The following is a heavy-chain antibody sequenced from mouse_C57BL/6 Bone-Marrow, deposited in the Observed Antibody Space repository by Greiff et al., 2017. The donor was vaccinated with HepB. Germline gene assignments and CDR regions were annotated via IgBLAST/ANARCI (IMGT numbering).Heavy chain of an antibody. CDR1: GYTFTSYG. V-gene: IGHV1-81*01. CDR3: ARGHLFAY. J-gene: IGHJ3*01. Sequence: QVHVKQSGAELARPGASVKLSCKASGYTFTSYGISWVKQRTGQGLEWIGEIYPRSGNTYYNEKFKGKATLTADKSSSTAYMELRSLTSEDSAVYFCARGHLFAYWGQGTLVTVSA. D-gene: IGHD6-1*01. CDR2: IYPRSGNT.